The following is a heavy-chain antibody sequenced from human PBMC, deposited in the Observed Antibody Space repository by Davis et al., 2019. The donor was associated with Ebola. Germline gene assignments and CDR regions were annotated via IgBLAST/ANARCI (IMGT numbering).Heavy chain of an antibody. CDR1: GYTFSSYG. Sequence: ASVKVSCKASGYTFSSYGISWVRQVPGQGLEWMGWISGYNGNTNYEQKFQGRVTITTDTYTSTAYMELRSLRSDDTAVYYCARSRITIAPHNWFDPWGQGTLVTVSS. V-gene: IGHV1-18*01. CDR3: ARSRITIAPHNWFDP. CDR2: ISGYNGNT. D-gene: IGHD3-9*01. J-gene: IGHJ5*02.